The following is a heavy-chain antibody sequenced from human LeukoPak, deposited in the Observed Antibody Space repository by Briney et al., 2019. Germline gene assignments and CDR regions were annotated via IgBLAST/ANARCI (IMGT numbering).Heavy chain of an antibody. J-gene: IGHJ4*02. Sequence: PSETLSLTCTVSDYSISSGYYWGWIRQPPGKGLEWIGEINHSGSTNYNPSLKSRVTISVDTSKNQFSLKLSSVTAADTAVYYCASERYCTNGICYSRYYFDYWGQGTLVTVSS. CDR3: ASERYCTNGICYSRYYFDY. V-gene: IGHV4-38-2*02. D-gene: IGHD2-8*01. CDR2: INHSGST. CDR1: DYSISSGYY.